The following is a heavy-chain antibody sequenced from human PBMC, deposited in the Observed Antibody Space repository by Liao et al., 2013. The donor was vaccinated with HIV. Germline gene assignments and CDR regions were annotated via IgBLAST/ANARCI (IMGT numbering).Heavy chain of an antibody. CDR2: IYYSGST. D-gene: IGHD6-19*01. Sequence: QLQESGPGLEKPSETLSLTCTVSGVSISSSYYYWVWIRQPPGKGLEWIASIYYSGSTHYNPSLNSRVTISVDTSKNQFSLKVNSVTAADTAVYYCARITGYSSGWYDYYFDYWGQGTLVTVSS. CDR1: GVSISSSYYY. CDR3: ARITGYSSGWYDYYFDY. J-gene: IGHJ4*02. V-gene: IGHV4-39*07.